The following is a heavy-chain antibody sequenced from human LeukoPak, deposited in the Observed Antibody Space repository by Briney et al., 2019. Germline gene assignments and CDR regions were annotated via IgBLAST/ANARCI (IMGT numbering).Heavy chain of an antibody. CDR2: ISSSGSTI. D-gene: IGHD6-6*01. CDR1: GFTFSSYS. CDR3: ARGPPTSIAARGRPYYYYGMDV. J-gene: IGHJ6*02. Sequence: PGGSLRLSCAASGFTFSSYSMNWVRQAPGKGLEWVSYISSSGSTIYYADSVKGRFTISRDDAKNSLYLQMNSLRAEDTAVYYCARGPPTSIAARGRPYYYYGMDVWGQGTTVTVSS. V-gene: IGHV3-48*04.